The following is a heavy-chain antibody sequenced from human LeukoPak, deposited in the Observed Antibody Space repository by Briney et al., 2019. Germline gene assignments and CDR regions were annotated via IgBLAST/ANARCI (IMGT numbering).Heavy chain of an antibody. Sequence: GGSLRLSCAASGFTFDDYAMHWVRQAPGKGLEWVSLISGDGGSTYYADSVKGRFTISRDNSKNSLYLQMNSLRTEDTALYYSAKDAPYYYDSSGYSGFDYWGHGTLVTAAS. CDR3: AKDAPYYYDSSGYSGFDY. D-gene: IGHD3-22*01. CDR2: ISGDGGST. J-gene: IGHJ4*01. CDR1: GFTFDDYA. V-gene: IGHV3-43*02.